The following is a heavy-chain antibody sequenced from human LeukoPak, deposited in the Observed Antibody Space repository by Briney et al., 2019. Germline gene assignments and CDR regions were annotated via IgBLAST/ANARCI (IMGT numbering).Heavy chain of an antibody. D-gene: IGHD6-13*01. Sequence: ASVKVSCKASGYTFTSYAMNWVRQAPGQGLEWMGGFDPEDGETIYAQKFQGRVTMTEDTSTDTAYMELSSLRSEDTAVYYCAREREARAAAGVLYYFDYWGQGTLVTVSS. J-gene: IGHJ4*02. CDR3: AREREARAAAGVLYYFDY. CDR1: GYTFTSYA. V-gene: IGHV1-24*01. CDR2: FDPEDGET.